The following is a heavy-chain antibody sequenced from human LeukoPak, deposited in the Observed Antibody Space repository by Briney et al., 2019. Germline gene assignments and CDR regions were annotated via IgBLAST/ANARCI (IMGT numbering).Heavy chain of an antibody. CDR2: IIPIFGTA. J-gene: IGHJ4*02. CDR1: GGTFSSYA. V-gene: IGHV1-69*13. Sequence: SVNVSCKASGGTFSSYAISWVRQAPGQGLEWMGGIIPIFGTANYAQKFQGRVTITADESTSTAYMELSSLRSEDTAVYYCAREDMATIPFYFDYWGQGTLVTVSS. D-gene: IGHD5-24*01. CDR3: AREDMATIPFYFDY.